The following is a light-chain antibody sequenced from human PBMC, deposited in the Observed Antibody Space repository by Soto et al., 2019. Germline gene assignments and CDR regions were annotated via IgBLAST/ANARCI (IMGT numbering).Light chain of an antibody. CDR1: SSDVGSYNL. V-gene: IGLV2-23*01. Sequence: QSALTQPASVSGSPGQSITISCTGTSSDVGSYNLVSWYRQHPGKAPKLMIYEGSKRPSGVSNRFSGSKSGNTASLTISGLQAEDEADYYCYSYAGSGTYVFGTGTKVTVL. J-gene: IGLJ1*01. CDR3: YSYAGSGTYV. CDR2: EGS.